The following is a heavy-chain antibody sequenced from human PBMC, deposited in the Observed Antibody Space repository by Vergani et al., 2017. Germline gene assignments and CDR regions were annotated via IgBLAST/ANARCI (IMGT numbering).Heavy chain of an antibody. CDR3: AKVGRSEVAGTFCAFDI. CDR1: GITFSHYS. D-gene: IGHD6-19*01. J-gene: IGHJ3*02. CDR2: LSASDRRT. V-gene: IGHV3-23*01. Sequence: EVQLLESGGGLAQPGGSLRLSCVASGITFSHYSMNWVRQAPGKGLEWVSTLSASDRRTHYAESVKGRITISRDNSKNTLFLHMNSMRPEDTAVYYCAKVGRSEVAGTFCAFDIWGQGTMVTVSS.